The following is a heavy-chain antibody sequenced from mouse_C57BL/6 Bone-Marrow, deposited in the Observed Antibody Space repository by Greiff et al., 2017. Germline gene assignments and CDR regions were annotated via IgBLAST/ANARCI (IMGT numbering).Heavy chain of an antibody. Sequence: VQLQQPGAELVRPGSSVKLSCKASGYTFTSYWMDWVKQRPGQGLEWIGNIYPSDSETHYNQKFKDQATLTVYKSSSTAYMQLSSLTSEDSAVYYCARTSYYNGSSYGAMDYWGQGTSVTVSS. D-gene: IGHD1-1*01. CDR1: GYTFTSYW. CDR3: ARTSYYNGSSYGAMDY. CDR2: IYPSDSET. V-gene: IGHV1-61*01. J-gene: IGHJ4*01.